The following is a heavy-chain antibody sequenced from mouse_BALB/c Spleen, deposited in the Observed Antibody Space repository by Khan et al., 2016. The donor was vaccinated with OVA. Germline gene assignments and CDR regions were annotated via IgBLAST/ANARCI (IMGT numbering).Heavy chain of an antibody. CDR2: INPDSSTI. J-gene: IGHJ4*01. CDR3: ARGLRRYYYAMDY. V-gene: IGHV4-1*02. D-gene: IGHD2-2*01. Sequence: EVQLLESGGGLVQPGGSLKLSCAASRFDFSRYWMSWVRQAPGKGLEWIGEINPDSSTINYTPSLKDKFIISRDNAKNTLYLQMSKVRSEDTALYYCARGLRRYYYAMDYWGQGTSVTVSS. CDR1: RFDFSRYW.